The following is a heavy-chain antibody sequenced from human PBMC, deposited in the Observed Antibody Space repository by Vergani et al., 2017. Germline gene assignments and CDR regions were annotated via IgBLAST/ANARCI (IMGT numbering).Heavy chain of an antibody. CDR2: INPNSGGT. Sequence: QVQLVQSGAEVKKPGASVKVSCKASGYTFTGYYMHWVRQAPGQGLEWMGWINPNSGGTNYAQKFQGRVTITADESTSTAYMELSSLRSEDTAVYYCARGLTSGDNCGGDCYQPRGYYYYGMDVWGQGTTVTVSS. D-gene: IGHD2-21*02. V-gene: IGHV1-2*02. J-gene: IGHJ6*02. CDR1: GYTFTGYY. CDR3: ARGLTSGDNCGGDCYQPRGYYYYGMDV.